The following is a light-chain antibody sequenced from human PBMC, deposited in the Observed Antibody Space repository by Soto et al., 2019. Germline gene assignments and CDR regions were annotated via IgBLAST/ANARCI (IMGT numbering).Light chain of an antibody. CDR1: QSVTSY. CDR3: QQSYSTHYT. V-gene: IGKV3-15*01. J-gene: IGKJ2*01. Sequence: EVVMAQSPATLSVSPGERATLSCRASQSVTSYLAWFQQKPGQAPRLLIYGASTRATGIPARFSGSGSGTEFSLTISSLQPEDFATYYCQQSYSTHYTFGQGTKLEIK. CDR2: GAS.